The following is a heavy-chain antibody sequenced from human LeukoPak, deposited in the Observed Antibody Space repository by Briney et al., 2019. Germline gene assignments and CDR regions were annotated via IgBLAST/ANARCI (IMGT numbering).Heavy chain of an antibody. D-gene: IGHD3-9*01. CDR3: ARGASPRGYYDILTGYEAPNWFDP. V-gene: IGHV3-48*04. CDR2: ISSSGSTI. J-gene: IGHJ5*02. Sequence: GGSLRLSCAASGITFSSYGMSWVRQAPGKGLEWVSYISSSGSTIYYADSVKGRFTISRDNAKNSLYLQMNSLRAEDTAVYYCARGASPRGYYDILTGYEAPNWFDPWGQGTLVTVSS. CDR1: GITFSSYG.